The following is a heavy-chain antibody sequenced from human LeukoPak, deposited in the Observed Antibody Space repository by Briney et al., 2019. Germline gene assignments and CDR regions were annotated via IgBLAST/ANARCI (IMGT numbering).Heavy chain of an antibody. CDR3: TRDLAMITFGGVICPNWFDP. J-gene: IGHJ5*02. CDR1: GFTFGDYA. D-gene: IGHD3-16*02. V-gene: IGHV3-49*03. Sequence: PGGSLRLSCTASGFTFGDYAMRWFRQAPGKGLEWVGFIRSKAYGGTTEYAASVKGRFTISRDDSKSIAYLQMNSLKTEDTAVYYCTRDLAMITFGGVICPNWFDPWGQGTLVTVSS. CDR2: IRSKAYGGTT.